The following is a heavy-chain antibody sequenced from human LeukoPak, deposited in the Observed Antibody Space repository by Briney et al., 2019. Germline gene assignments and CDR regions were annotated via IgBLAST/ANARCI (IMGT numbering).Heavy chain of an antibody. CDR3: AMSVEMPPIPSFDY. J-gene: IGHJ4*02. D-gene: IGHD5-24*01. V-gene: IGHV1-3*01. Sequence: ASVTVSCTTSGYIFTPHHIHWMRQAPGQGLELLGWVSAANNPEYSQKFQGRVVITRDASATTSYLELNSLRAEDTAVYYCAMSVEMPPIPSFDYWGQGTLVTVSS. CDR2: VSAANNP. CDR1: GYIFTPHH.